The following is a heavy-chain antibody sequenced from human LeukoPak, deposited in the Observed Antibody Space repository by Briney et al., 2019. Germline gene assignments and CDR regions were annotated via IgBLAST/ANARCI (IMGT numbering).Heavy chain of an antibody. CDR2: ISRSGSPI. V-gene: IGHV3-11*04. CDR3: ARVGFTAMSDY. D-gene: IGHD5-18*01. J-gene: IGHJ4*02. CDR1: GFTFSDYY. Sequence: GGSLRLSCAASGFTFSDYYMTWIRQAPGKGLEWVSYISRSGSPIYYADSVKGRFTISRDNAKNSLYLQMNSLRAEDTAVYYCARVGFTAMSDYWGQGTLVTVSS.